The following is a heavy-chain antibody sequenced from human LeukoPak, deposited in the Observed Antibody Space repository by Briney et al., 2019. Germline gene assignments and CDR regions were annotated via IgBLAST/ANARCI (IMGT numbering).Heavy chain of an antibody. Sequence: SETLSLTCTVSGGSISSGSYYWSWIRQPPGKGLEWIGYIYYSGSTNYNPSLKSRVTISVDTSKNQFSLKLSSVTAADTAVYYCARMGGYCSSTSCSYYFDYWGQGTLVTVSS. J-gene: IGHJ4*02. CDR2: IYYSGST. D-gene: IGHD2-2*01. CDR1: GGSISSGSYY. V-gene: IGHV4-61*01. CDR3: ARMGGYCSSTSCSYYFDY.